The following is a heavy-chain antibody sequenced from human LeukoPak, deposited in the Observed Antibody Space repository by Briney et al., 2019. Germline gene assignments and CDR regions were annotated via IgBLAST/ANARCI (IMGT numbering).Heavy chain of an antibody. CDR1: GFTFSSYA. D-gene: IGHD2-2*01. CDR2: ISGSGGST. Sequence: GGSLRLSCAASGFTFSSYAMSWVRQAPGKGLEWVSAISGSGGSTYYADSVKGRFTISRDNSKNTLYLQMNSLRAEDTAVYYCARGGYCSSTSCQPGFYYYYYMDVWGKGTTVTVSS. V-gene: IGHV3-23*01. CDR3: ARGGYCSSTSCQPGFYYYYYMDV. J-gene: IGHJ6*03.